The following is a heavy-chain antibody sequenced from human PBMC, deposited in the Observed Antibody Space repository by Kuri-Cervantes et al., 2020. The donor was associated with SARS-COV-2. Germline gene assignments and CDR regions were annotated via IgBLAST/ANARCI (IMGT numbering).Heavy chain of an antibody. D-gene: IGHD6-13*01. CDR3: ARAGSFNYFDY. Sequence: GESLKISCAASGFTFSDYYMSWIRQAPGKGLEWVSYISSSGSTIYYADSVKGRFTISRDNAKNSLYLQMNSLRAEDTAVYYCARAGSFNYFDYWGQGTLVTVSS. V-gene: IGHV3-11*04. CDR1: GFTFSDYY. J-gene: IGHJ4*02. CDR2: ISSSGSTI.